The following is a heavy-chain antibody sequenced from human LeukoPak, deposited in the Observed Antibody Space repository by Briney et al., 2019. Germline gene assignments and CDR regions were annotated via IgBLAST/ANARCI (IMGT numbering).Heavy chain of an antibody. CDR1: GYTFTSYG. CDR3: ARVAYCSSTSCHGSDFDY. Sequence: ASVKVSCKASGYTFTSYGISWVRQAPGQGLEWMGWISAYNGNTNYAQKLQGRVTMTTDTSTSTAYMELRSLRSDDTAVYYCARVAYCSSTSCHGSDFDYWGPGTLVTVSS. J-gene: IGHJ4*02. D-gene: IGHD2-2*01. CDR2: ISAYNGNT. V-gene: IGHV1-18*01.